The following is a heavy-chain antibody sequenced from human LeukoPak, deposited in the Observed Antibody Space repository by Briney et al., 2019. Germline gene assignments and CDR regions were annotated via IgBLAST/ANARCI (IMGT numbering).Heavy chain of an antibody. CDR3: AKDHRVGQLLLLP. J-gene: IGHJ5*02. D-gene: IGHD2-15*01. V-gene: IGHV3-23*01. Sequence: GGSLRLSCAASGFTFSSYAMTWVRQAPGMGVEWVSPISGGGGSTYYAVSVKGPLTISRDNSKNTLYLQMNNLRAEDTAVYYCAKDHRVGQLLLLPWGQGTLVTVSS. CDR2: ISGGGGST. CDR1: GFTFSSYA.